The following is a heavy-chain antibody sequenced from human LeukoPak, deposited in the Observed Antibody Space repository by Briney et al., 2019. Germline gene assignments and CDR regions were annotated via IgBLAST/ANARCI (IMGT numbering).Heavy chain of an antibody. CDR2: IYYSGST. CDR3: ARDSGYNAPGYAFDI. J-gene: IGHJ3*02. Sequence: SETLSLTCTVSGSSISSGGYYWSWIRQHPGKGLEWIGYIYYSGSTYYNPSLKSRVTISVDTSKNQFSLKLSSVTAADTAVYYCARDSGYNAPGYAFDIWRQGTMVTVSP. D-gene: IGHD3-22*01. CDR1: GSSISSGGYY. V-gene: IGHV4-31*03.